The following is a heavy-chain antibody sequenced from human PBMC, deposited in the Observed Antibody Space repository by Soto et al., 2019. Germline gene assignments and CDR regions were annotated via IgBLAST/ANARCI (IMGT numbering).Heavy chain of an antibody. Sequence: QVQLVQSGAEVKKPGSSVKVSCKASGGTFSSYTISWVRQAPGQGREWMGRIIPILGIANYAQKFQGRVTSTADKSTSTAYMELSSQRSEDTAVYYCARDRELTVTTVYGMDVWGQGTTVTVSS. J-gene: IGHJ6*02. V-gene: IGHV1-69*08. CDR1: GGTFSSYT. CDR2: IIPILGIA. CDR3: ARDRELTVTTVYGMDV. D-gene: IGHD4-17*01.